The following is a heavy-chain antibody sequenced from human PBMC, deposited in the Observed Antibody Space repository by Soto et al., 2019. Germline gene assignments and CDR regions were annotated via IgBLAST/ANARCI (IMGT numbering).Heavy chain of an antibody. CDR3: ARDFYGGTPGGDY. V-gene: IGHV1-8*01. CDR2: MNPNSGNT. CDR1: GYTFTSYD. Sequence: QVQLVQSGAEVKKPGASVKVSCKSSGYTFTSYDINWVRLATGQGLEWMGWMNPNSGNTGYAQKFPGRVTRTRNTSISTAYMELSRLRSEDTAEYYCARDFYGGTPGGDYWGQGTLVTVSS. D-gene: IGHD4-17*01. J-gene: IGHJ4*02.